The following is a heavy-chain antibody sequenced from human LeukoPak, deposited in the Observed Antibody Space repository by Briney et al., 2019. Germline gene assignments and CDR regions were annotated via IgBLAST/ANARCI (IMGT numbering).Heavy chain of an antibody. V-gene: IGHV1-2*02. D-gene: IGHD6-13*01. Sequence: ASVKVSCKTSGYTFTAYYMHWVRQAPGQGLEWMGWINPNSGDTNYAQEFQGRVPMTRDTSISTAYMDLNRLTSDDTAVYYCAREGYSSSWRGYYFDSWGQGSLVTVSS. CDR1: GYTFTAYY. CDR2: INPNSGDT. CDR3: AREGYSSSWRGYYFDS. J-gene: IGHJ4*02.